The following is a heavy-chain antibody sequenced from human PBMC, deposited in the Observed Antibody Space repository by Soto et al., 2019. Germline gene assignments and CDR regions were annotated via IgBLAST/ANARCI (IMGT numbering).Heavy chain of an antibody. CDR3: AGCGIYGMDV. V-gene: IGHV4-39*01. CDR2: IYYSGST. J-gene: IGHJ6*02. D-gene: IGHD1-26*01. Sequence: PSETLSLTCTVSGGSISSSSYYWGWIRQPPGKGLEWIGSIYYSGSTYYNPSLKSRVTISVDTSKNQFSLKLSSVTAADTAVYYCAGCGIYGMDVWGQGTTVTVSS. CDR1: GGSISSSSYY.